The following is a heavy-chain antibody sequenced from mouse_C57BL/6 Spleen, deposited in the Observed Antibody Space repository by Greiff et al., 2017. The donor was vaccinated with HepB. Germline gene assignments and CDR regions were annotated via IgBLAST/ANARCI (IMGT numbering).Heavy chain of an antibody. J-gene: IGHJ1*03. Sequence: QVQLQQPGAELVKPGASVKLSCKASGYTFTSYWMHWVKQRPGQGLEWIGMIHPNSGSTNYNAKFKSKATLTVDKSSSTAYMQLSSLTSEDSAVYYSARRAGRLDFDVWGTGTTVTVSS. V-gene: IGHV1-64*01. CDR3: ARRAGRLDFDV. CDR2: IHPNSGST. D-gene: IGHD3-3*01. CDR1: GYTFTSYW.